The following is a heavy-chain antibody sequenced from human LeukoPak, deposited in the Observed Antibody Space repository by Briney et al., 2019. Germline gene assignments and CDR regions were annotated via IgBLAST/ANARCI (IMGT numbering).Heavy chain of an antibody. CDR2: IYYSGST. D-gene: IGHD3-3*01. J-gene: IGHJ5*02. Sequence: SETLSLTCTVSGGSISSYYWSWIRQPPGKGLEWIGYIYYSGSTNYNLSLKSRVTISVDTSKNQFSLKLSSVTAADTAVYYCASSLEWLLKFDPWGQGTLVTVSS. V-gene: IGHV4-59*01. CDR3: ASSLEWLLKFDP. CDR1: GGSISSYY.